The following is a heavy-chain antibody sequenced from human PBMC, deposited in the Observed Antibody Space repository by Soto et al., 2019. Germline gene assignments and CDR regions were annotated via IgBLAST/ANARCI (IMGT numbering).Heavy chain of an antibody. V-gene: IGHV3-23*01. CDR2: IGGSGGTT. Sequence: GGSLRLSCAASGFTFCSYAMSWVRQTPGMGLEWVSAIGGSGGTTYYADSVKGRFTISRDNSKNTLYLQMNSLRAEDTAVYYCAKNCGGDCYTNFDFWGQGTLVTVSS. J-gene: IGHJ4*02. D-gene: IGHD2-21*02. CDR1: GFTFCSYA. CDR3: AKNCGGDCYTNFDF.